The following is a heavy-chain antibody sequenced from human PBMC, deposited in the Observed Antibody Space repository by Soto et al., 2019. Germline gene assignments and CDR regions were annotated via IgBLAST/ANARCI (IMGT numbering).Heavy chain of an antibody. D-gene: IGHD6-19*01. CDR2: IYYSGST. CDR1: GGSISSSSYY. CDR3: ASADSSGWYTATYYYYGMDV. V-gene: IGHV4-39*01. Sequence: QLQLQESGPGLVKPSETLSLTCTVSGGSISSSSYYWGWIRQPPGKGLEWIGSIYYSGSTYYNPSLTSRVTISVDTSKNQFSLKLSSVTAADTAVYYCASADSSGWYTATYYYYGMDVWGQGTTVTVSS. J-gene: IGHJ6*02.